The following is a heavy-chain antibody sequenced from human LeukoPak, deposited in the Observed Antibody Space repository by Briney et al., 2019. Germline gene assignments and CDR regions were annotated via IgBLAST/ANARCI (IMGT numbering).Heavy chain of an antibody. CDR3: AKRGHYSINWYHYFDY. CDR2: IASNGRSE. V-gene: IGHV3-30*18. D-gene: IGHD6-13*01. CDR1: GFTFTTYG. Sequence: GGSLRLSCAASGFTFTTYGLHWVRQAPGKGLEWVAAIASNGRSEYYADSVKGRFTISGDNSKNTLFLQMNSLRPDDTAVYYCAKRGHYSINWYHYFDYWGQGTLVTVSS. J-gene: IGHJ4*02.